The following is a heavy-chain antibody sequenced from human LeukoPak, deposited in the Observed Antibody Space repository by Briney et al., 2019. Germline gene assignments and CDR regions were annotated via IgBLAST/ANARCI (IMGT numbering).Heavy chain of an antibody. V-gene: IGHV4-4*07. Sequence: SETLSLTCTVSGGSISNYYWSLIRQPAGKGLEWVGRIYNSENTNYNPSLKSRVTISVGKSKNQFSLKLSSVTAADTAVYYCVRGPYGSGTYAYAFDIWGQGTMVTVSS. CDR3: VRGPYGSGTYAYAFDI. CDR2: IYNSENT. CDR1: GGSISNYY. D-gene: IGHD3-10*01. J-gene: IGHJ3*02.